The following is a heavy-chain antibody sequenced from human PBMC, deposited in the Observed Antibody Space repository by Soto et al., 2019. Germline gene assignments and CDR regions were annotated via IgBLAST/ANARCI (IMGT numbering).Heavy chain of an antibody. CDR2: IYYSGST. CDR1: GGSISSYY. V-gene: IGHV4-59*01. J-gene: IGHJ4*02. D-gene: IGHD3-22*01. Sequence: SETLSLTCTVSGGSISSYYWSWIRQPPGKGLEWIGYIYYSGSTNYNPSLKSRVTISVDTSKNQFSLKLSSVTAADTAVYYCARGDYYYDSSGYSFSYWGQGTLVTVSS. CDR3: ARGDYYYDSSGYSFSY.